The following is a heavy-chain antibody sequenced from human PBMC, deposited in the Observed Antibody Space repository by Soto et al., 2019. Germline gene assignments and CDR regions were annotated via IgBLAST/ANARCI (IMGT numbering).Heavy chain of an antibody. J-gene: IGHJ4*02. CDR1: GFTFSSYA. Sequence: GGSLRLSCVASGFTFSSYALHWVRQAPGKGLEWVAVTSYDGSNKYYAYSVEGRFTISRDNSKNTLYLQTSSLTTEDTAMYYCARDWETSATGLIDSWGQGTLVTVSS. CDR2: TSYDGSNK. V-gene: IGHV3-30-3*01. CDR3: ARDWETSATGLIDS. D-gene: IGHD3-9*01.